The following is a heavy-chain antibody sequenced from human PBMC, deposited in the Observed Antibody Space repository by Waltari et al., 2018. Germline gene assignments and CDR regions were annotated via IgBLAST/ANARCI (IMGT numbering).Heavy chain of an antibody. J-gene: IGHJ4*02. Sequence: QLQLQESGPGLVKPSETLSLTCTVSGGSISSSSSYWGWIRQPPGKGLEWIGCIYYSGSTYYNPSLKSRVTISVDTSKNQFSLKLSSVTAADTAVYYCARLEGWELLVDYWGQGTLVTVSS. V-gene: IGHV4-39*01. D-gene: IGHD1-26*01. CDR3: ARLEGWELLVDY. CDR1: GGSISSSSSY. CDR2: IYYSGST.